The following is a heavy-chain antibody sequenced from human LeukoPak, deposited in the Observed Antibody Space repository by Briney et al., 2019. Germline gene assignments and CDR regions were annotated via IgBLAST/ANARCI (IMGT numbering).Heavy chain of an antibody. Sequence: MPSETLSLTCTVSCGSISSYYWSWIRQPPGKGLEWIGYIYYSGSTNYNPSLKSRVTISVDTSKNQFSLKLSSVTAADTAVYYCARGGDMITFGGVIVYFDYWGQGTLVTVSS. D-gene: IGHD3-16*02. CDR1: CGSISSYY. V-gene: IGHV4-59*01. CDR2: IYYSGST. J-gene: IGHJ4*02. CDR3: ARGGDMITFGGVIVYFDY.